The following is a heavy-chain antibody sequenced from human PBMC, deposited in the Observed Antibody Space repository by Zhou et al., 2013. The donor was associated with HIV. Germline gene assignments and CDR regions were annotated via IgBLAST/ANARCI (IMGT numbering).Heavy chain of an antibody. D-gene: IGHD2-15*01. J-gene: IGHJ6*03. Sequence: QVQLLQSGAEVKKPGSSVKVSCQASGGTFNTISWVRQAPGQGFEWMGGIIPYYDTKNYAQKFLGRLTLTADESRRTAYMELSSLRSEDTAVYYCARDLGGYCSGGSCYSYYYYMTSWAKRDHGHR. CDR2: IIPYYDTK. CDR3: ARDLGGYCSGGSCYSYYYYMTS. CDR1: GGTFNT. V-gene: IGHV1-69*12.